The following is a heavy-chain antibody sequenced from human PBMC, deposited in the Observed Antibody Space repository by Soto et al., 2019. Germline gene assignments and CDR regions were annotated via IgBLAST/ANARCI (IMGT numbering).Heavy chain of an antibody. J-gene: IGHJ4*02. CDR1: GFTFSSYG. CDR2: IWYDGSNK. D-gene: IGHD3-10*01. CDR3: ARDGSGSYWFDY. Sequence: QVQLVESGGGVVQPGRSLRLSCAASGFTFSSYGMHWVRQAPGKGLEWVAVIWYDGSNKYYADSVKGRFTISRDNSKNTLYLQMNSLRAEDTAVYYCARDGSGSYWFDYWGQGTLVTVSS. V-gene: IGHV3-33*01.